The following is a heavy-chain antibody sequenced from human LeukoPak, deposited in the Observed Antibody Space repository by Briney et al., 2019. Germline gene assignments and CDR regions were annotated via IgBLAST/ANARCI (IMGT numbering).Heavy chain of an antibody. D-gene: IGHD4-17*01. CDR3: AKDTTVTTWRADGYFDY. CDR1: GYTFTGYY. J-gene: IGHJ4*02. Sequence: ASVKASCKASGYTFTGYYMHWVRQAPGQGLEWMGWINPNSGDTNYAQKFQGRVTVTRDTSISTAYMELSRLRSDDTAVYYCAKDTTVTTWRADGYFDYWGQGTLVTVSS. CDR2: INPNSGDT. V-gene: IGHV1-2*02.